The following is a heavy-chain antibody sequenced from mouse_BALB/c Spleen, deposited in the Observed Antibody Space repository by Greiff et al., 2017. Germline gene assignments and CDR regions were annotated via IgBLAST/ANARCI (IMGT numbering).Heavy chain of an antibody. CDR3: ARGGYDGYYAWFAY. Sequence: VQLKESGPGLVKPSQSLSLTCTVTGYSITSYYAWNWIRQFPGNKLEWMGYISYSGSTSYNPSLKSRISITRDTSKNQFFLQLNSVTTEDTATYYCARGGYDGYYAWFAYWGQGTLVTVSA. CDR2: ISYSGST. D-gene: IGHD2-3*01. V-gene: IGHV3-2*02. CDR1: GYSITSYYA. J-gene: IGHJ3*01.